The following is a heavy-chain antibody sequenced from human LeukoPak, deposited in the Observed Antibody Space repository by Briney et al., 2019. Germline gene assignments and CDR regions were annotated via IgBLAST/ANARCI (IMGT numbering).Heavy chain of an antibody. Sequence: SGGSLRLSCAASGFTFDDYAMHWVRQAPGKGLEWVSGISWNSGSIGYADSVKGRFTISRDSAKNSLYLQMNSLRAEDTALYYCAKDIQDILTGYSYHYYYGMD. CDR3: AKDIQDILTGYSYHYYYGMD. CDR2: ISWNSGSI. V-gene: IGHV3-9*01. D-gene: IGHD3-9*01. J-gene: IGHJ6*01. CDR1: GFTFDDYA.